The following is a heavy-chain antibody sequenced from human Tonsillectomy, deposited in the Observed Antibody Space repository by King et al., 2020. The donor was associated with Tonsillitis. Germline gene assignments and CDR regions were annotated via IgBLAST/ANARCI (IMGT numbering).Heavy chain of an antibody. D-gene: IGHD6-13*01. V-gene: IGHV1-2*07. CDR3: GRDQGYSSSMDY. CDR2: INPKSVGT. CDR1: GYTFTGYY. J-gene: IGHJ4*02. Sequence: VQLVESGAEVKKPGASVKVSCKASGYTFTGYYMHCVRQAPGQGLEWMGLINPKSVGTNYARNFQGRGTMPGDTSIITAYMELSRLRCDDPAVYYCGRDQGYSSSMDYWGQGTLVTVSS.